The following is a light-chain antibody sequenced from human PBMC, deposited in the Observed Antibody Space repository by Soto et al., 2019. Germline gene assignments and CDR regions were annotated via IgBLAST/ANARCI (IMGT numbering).Light chain of an antibody. J-gene: IGLJ3*02. Sequence: QSVLTQPPSASGTPGQRVTISCSGSYSNIGTNTVNWYQQLPGAAPKLLIYNENQRPSGVPDRFSGSKSGTSASLAIGGLQAEDEGDYYRAAWDGSLNVVLFGGGTKLTVL. CDR2: NEN. V-gene: IGLV1-44*01. CDR1: YSNIGTNT. CDR3: AAWDGSLNVVL.